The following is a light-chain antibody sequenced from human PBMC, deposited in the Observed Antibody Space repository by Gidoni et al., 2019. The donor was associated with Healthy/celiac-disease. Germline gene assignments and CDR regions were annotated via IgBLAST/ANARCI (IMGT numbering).Light chain of an antibody. CDR2: LGS. J-gene: IGKJ1*01. CDR1: QSLLHSNGYNY. CDR3: MQALQTPPWT. Sequence: DIVMTQSPLSLPVTPGEPASIPCRSSQSLLHSNGYNYLDWYLQKPGQSPQLLIYLGSNRASGVPDRCSGSGSGTDFTLKISRVEAEDVGVYYCMQALQTPPWTFXQXTKVXIK. V-gene: IGKV2-28*01.